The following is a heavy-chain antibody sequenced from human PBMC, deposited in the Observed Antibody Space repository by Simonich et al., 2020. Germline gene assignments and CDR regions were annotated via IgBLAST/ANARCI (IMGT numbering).Heavy chain of an antibody. D-gene: IGHD1-1*01. CDR1: GGSFSGYY. J-gene: IGHJ4*02. CDR3: ARHLQLGPFDY. V-gene: IGHV4-34*01. CDR2: INHSGST. Sequence: QVQLQQWGAGLLKPSETLSLTCAVYGGSFSGYYWSWIRQPPGKGLEWIGEINHSGSTNYNPSLKSLVTISVDTSKNQFSLKLSSVTAADTAVYYCARHLQLGPFDYWGQGTLVTVSS.